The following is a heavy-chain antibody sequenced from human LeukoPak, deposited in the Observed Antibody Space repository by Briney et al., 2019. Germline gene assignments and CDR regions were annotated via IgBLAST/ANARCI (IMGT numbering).Heavy chain of an antibody. CDR1: GFTFSSYA. Sequence: PGGSLRLSCAASGFTFSSYAMSWVRRAPGKGLEWVSAISGSGGSTYYADSVKGRFTISRDNSKNTLYLQMSSLRAEDTAVYYCAKGRGYGSGSYAFDIWGQGTMVTVSS. CDR2: ISGSGGST. V-gene: IGHV3-23*01. CDR3: AKGRGYGSGSYAFDI. J-gene: IGHJ3*02. D-gene: IGHD3-10*01.